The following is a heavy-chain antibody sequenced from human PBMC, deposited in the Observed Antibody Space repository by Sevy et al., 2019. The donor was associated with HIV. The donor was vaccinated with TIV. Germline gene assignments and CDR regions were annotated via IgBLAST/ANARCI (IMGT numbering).Heavy chain of an antibody. V-gene: IGHV3-11*01. CDR1: GFIFSDSY. J-gene: IGHJ4*02. D-gene: IGHD4-17*01. CDR2: ISTRGSTI. Sequence: GGYLRLSCEASGFIFSDSYMSWIRQAPGKGLEWISYISTRGSTIYYADSVKGRFTISRDNANNSLSLHLNSLRADDTAIYYCARFVGDYFDFWGRGTLVTVSS. CDR3: ARFVGDYFDF.